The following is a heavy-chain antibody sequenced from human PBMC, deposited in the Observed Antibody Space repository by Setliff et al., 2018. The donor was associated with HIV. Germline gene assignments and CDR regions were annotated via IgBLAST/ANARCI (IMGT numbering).Heavy chain of an antibody. Sequence: SETLSLTCAVHGESFSSYYWSWIRQPPGRGLEWIGEINHSGSTNYNPSLKSRVTISIDTSKNQFSLKLSSVTAAETAVYYCARRDARLGWFDPWGQGTLVTVSS. CDR3: ARRDARLGWFDP. D-gene: IGHD6-6*01. V-gene: IGHV4-34*01. J-gene: IGHJ5*02. CDR2: INHSGST. CDR1: GESFSSYY.